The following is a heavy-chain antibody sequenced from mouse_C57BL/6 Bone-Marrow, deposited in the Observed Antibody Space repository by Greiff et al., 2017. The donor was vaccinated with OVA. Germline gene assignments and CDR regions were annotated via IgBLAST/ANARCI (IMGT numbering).Heavy chain of an antibody. Sequence: EVHLVESGPELVKPGASVKISCKASGYSFTGYYMNWVKQSPEKSLEWIGEINPSTGGTTYNQKFKAKATLTVDKSSSTAYMQLKSLTSEDSAVYYCATNYYGFDYWGQGTTLTVSS. D-gene: IGHD1-1*01. V-gene: IGHV1-42*01. CDR1: GYSFTGYY. CDR2: INPSTGGT. CDR3: ATNYYGFDY. J-gene: IGHJ2*01.